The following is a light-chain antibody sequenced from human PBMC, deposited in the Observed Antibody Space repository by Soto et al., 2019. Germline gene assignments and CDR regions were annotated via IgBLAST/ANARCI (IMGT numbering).Light chain of an antibody. CDR1: QSISSW. J-gene: IGKJ1*01. CDR3: QQYNSYSRT. Sequence: DMQMTQSPSTRSASVGERVTSTCRASQSISSWLAWYQQKPGKAPKLLIYDASSLESGVPSRFSGSGSGTEFTLTISSLQPDDFATYYCQQYNSYSRTFGQGTKVE. V-gene: IGKV1-5*01. CDR2: DAS.